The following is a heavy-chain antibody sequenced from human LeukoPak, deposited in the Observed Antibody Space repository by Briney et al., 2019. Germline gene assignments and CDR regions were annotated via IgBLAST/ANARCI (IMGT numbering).Heavy chain of an antibody. CDR1: GFTFSNYA. D-gene: IGHD2-2*01. Sequence: GGSLRLSCAASGFTFSNYAMSWVRQAPGKGLEWISEISGSGGNTYYADSVKGRFTVSRDNSKNTLYLQMDSLRAEDTAIYYCVPRHCSSITCYAGFDYWGQGTLVTVSS. CDR2: ISGSGGNT. V-gene: IGHV3-23*01. CDR3: VPRHCSSITCYAGFDY. J-gene: IGHJ4*02.